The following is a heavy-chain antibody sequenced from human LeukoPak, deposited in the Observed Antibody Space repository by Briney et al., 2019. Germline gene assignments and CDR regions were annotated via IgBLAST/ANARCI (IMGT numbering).Heavy chain of an antibody. Sequence: SETLSLTCTVSGFSISSYYWSWIRQPPGKGLEWIGSIYYSGSTYYNPSLKSRVTISVDTSKNQFSLKLSSVTAADTAVYYCARHPVATHFDYWGQGTLVTVSS. V-gene: IGHV4-59*05. CDR1: GFSISSYY. CDR2: IYYSGST. J-gene: IGHJ4*02. CDR3: ARHPVATHFDY. D-gene: IGHD5-12*01.